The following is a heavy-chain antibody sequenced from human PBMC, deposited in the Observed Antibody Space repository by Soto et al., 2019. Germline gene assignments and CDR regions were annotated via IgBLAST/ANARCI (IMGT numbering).Heavy chain of an antibody. V-gene: IGHV1-69*01. Sequence: QVQLVQSGAEVKKPGSSVKVSCKASGGTFSSYAISWVRQAPGQGLEWMGGIIPIFGTANYAQKFQGRVTITADESTSTAYMELSSLRSEDTAVYYCARGRARYCSGGSCYPSEAPAFRPFDPWGQGTLVTVSS. D-gene: IGHD2-15*01. CDR1: GGTFSSYA. J-gene: IGHJ5*02. CDR2: IIPIFGTA. CDR3: ARGRARYCSGGSCYPSEAPAFRPFDP.